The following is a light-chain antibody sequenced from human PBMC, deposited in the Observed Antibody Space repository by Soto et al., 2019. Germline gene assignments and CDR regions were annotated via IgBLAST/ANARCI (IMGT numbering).Light chain of an antibody. CDR2: DVS. V-gene: IGLV2-14*01. CDR1: SSDVGGYNY. J-gene: IGLJ3*02. CDR3: SSYTSSSTLV. Sequence: QSARTQPASVSGSPGQSITISCTGTSSDVGGYNYVSWYQQHPGKAPKLMIYDVSNRPSGVSNRFSGSKSGNTASLNISGLQAEDEADYYCSSYTSSSTLVFGGGTKLTVL.